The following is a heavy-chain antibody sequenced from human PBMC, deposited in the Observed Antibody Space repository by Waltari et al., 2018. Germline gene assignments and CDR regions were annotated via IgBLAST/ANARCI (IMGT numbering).Heavy chain of an antibody. Sequence: QVQLVQSGAEVKKPGSSVKVSCKASGGTFSSYAISWVRQAPGQGLEWMGRIIPILGIANYEQKFQGRVTITADKSTSTAYMELSSLRSEDTAVYYCARPNPPARVGLDYWGQGTLVTVSS. J-gene: IGHJ4*02. V-gene: IGHV1-69*09. CDR2: IIPILGIA. CDR1: GGTFSSYA. D-gene: IGHD3-3*01. CDR3: ARPNPPARVGLDY.